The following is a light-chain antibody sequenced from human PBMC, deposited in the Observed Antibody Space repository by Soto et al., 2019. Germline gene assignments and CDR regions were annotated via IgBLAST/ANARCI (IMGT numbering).Light chain of an antibody. V-gene: IGLV2-14*03. J-gene: IGLJ2*01. CDR1: SSDVGIYNY. Sequence: QSALTQHASVSGSPGQSNTISCTGTSSDVGIYNYVSWYQQHPGKAPTLMIYDVSNRPSGVSNRFSGSKSGNTASLTISGLQAEDEADYYCSSYTTSSSLLFGGGNKLTVL. CDR2: DVS. CDR3: SSYTTSSSLL.